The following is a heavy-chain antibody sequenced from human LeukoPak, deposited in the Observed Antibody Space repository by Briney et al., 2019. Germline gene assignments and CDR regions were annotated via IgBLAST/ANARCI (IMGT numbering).Heavy chain of an antibody. CDR2: IYYSGST. CDR3: ARDPSRLRITL. J-gene: IGHJ4*02. Sequence: SETLSLTCTVSGGSINTYYWSWIRQHPGKGLEWIGYIYYSGSTYYNPSLKSRVTISVDTSKNQFSLKLSSVTAADTAVYYCARDPSRLRITLWGQGTLVTVSS. CDR1: GGSINTYY. V-gene: IGHV4-59*06. D-gene: IGHD5-24*01.